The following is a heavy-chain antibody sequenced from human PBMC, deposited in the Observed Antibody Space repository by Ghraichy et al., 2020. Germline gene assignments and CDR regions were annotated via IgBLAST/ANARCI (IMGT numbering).Heavy chain of an antibody. CDR3: VREVGSRWYPAY. J-gene: IGHJ4*02. V-gene: IGHV4-38-2*02. Sequence: SETLSLTCNVSDYSISDGYFWGWIRQPPGKRLEWIGRIYHSGDTSYNPSLKSRASISMDMSKNQFSLNLNSVTAADTAVYYCVREVGSRWYPAYWGQGTLVTVSS. CDR2: IYHSGDT. CDR1: DYSISDGYF. D-gene: IGHD6-13*01.